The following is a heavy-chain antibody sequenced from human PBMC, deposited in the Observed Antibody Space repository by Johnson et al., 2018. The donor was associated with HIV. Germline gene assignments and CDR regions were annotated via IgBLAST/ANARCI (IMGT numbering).Heavy chain of an antibody. Sequence: QVQLVESGGGVVQPGGSLRLSCAASGFTFSSYGMHWVRQAPGKGLEWVAFIRYDGSNKYYADSVKGRFTISRDTLKNTLYLQMNSLRAEDTAVYYSGKELRAYYYDSSGISQDAFDIWGQGTMVTFSS. D-gene: IGHD3-22*01. CDR3: GKELRAYYYDSSGISQDAFDI. CDR2: IRYDGSNK. CDR1: GFTFSSYG. J-gene: IGHJ3*02. V-gene: IGHV3-30*02.